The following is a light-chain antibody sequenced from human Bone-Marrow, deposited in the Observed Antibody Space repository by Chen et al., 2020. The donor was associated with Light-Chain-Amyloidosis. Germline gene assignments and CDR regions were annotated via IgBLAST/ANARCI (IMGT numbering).Light chain of an antibody. CDR2: GVT. V-gene: IGLV2-23*02. Sequence: QSALTQPASVSASPGQSIPISSTGTSSDIGTYSLVSWYQHHPGKAPKLMIYGVTKRPSGVSDRFSGSRSGNTASLTISGLQAEDEADYYCCSYAGSNTFLFGGGTKLTVL. CDR1: SSDIGTYSL. J-gene: IGLJ2*01. CDR3: CSYAGSNTFL.